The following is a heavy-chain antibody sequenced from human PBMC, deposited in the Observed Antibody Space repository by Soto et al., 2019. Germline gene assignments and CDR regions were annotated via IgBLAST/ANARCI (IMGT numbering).Heavy chain of an antibody. CDR3: ARAPEGGFWSAFLTNWFDL. J-gene: IGHJ5*02. Sequence: QVQLAQSGAEVKKPGASVRVSCKASGYSFTSYGLSWVRQAPGQGLEWMGWICAYNGNTNYAQNFQGRVTMTTDTSTSTGYMELRRLRSDDSAVYYCARAPEGGFWSAFLTNWFDLWGQGTLVTVSS. D-gene: IGHD3-3*01. V-gene: IGHV1-18*04. CDR2: ICAYNGNT. CDR1: GYSFTSYG.